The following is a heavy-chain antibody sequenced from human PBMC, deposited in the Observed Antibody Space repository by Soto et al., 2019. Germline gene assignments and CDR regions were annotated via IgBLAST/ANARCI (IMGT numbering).Heavy chain of an antibody. CDR2: ISGNGFSS. CDR3: TGATVSADSYYYGMDV. J-gene: IGHJ6*02. CDR1: GFTFTNYA. V-gene: IGHV3-23*01. D-gene: IGHD4-4*01. Sequence: GGSLRLSCAASGFTFTNYAMNWVRQAPGKGLEWVSAISGNGFSSYYVDSVKGRFTISRDSSKNTLSLQMNSLRAEDTAVYYCTGATVSADSYYYGMDVWGQGTTVTVSS.